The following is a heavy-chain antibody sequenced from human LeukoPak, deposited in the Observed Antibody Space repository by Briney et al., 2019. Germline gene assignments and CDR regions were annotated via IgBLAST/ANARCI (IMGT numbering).Heavy chain of an antibody. V-gene: IGHV1-46*01. CDR1: GNTFTSYY. CDR3: ARVLYCSGGSCYSHDAFDI. Sequence: ASVKVSCKASGNTFTSYYIHWVRQAPGQGLEWMGMINPSGGSTPYAQKFQGRVTMTRDMSTSTLYMELSSLKSDDTAVYYCARVLYCSGGSCYSHDAFDIWGQGTMVTVSS. D-gene: IGHD2-15*01. CDR2: INPSGGST. J-gene: IGHJ3*02.